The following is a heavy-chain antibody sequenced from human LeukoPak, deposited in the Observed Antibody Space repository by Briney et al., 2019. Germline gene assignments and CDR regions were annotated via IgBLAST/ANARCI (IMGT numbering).Heavy chain of an antibody. V-gene: IGHV3-7*01. CDR3: ARFAAGGSYYYYMDV. D-gene: IGHD6-25*01. Sequence: GGSLRLSCAASGFTFSSYWMSWVRQAPGKGLEWVANMKQDGIEKYYVDSLKGRFTISRDNAKNSLYLQMNSLRADDTAVYYCARFAAGGSYYYYMDVWGKGTTVTVSS. CDR1: GFTFSSYW. J-gene: IGHJ6*03. CDR2: MKQDGIEK.